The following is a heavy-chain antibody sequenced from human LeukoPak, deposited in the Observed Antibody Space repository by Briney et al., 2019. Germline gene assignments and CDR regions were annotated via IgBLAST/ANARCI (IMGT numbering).Heavy chain of an antibody. V-gene: IGHV3-23*01. Sequence: GGSLRLSCAASGFTFSSYAMSWVRQAPGKGLEWVSAISGSGGSTYYADSVKGRFTISRDNSKNTLYLQMNSLRPEDTAIYYCVKGSVAYTGGHFDYWGQGTLVTVSS. CDR2: ISGSGGST. CDR3: VKGSVAYTGGHFDY. CDR1: GFTFSSYA. D-gene: IGHD2-15*01. J-gene: IGHJ4*02.